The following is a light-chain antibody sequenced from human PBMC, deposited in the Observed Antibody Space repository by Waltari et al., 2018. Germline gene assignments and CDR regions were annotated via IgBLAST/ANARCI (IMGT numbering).Light chain of an antibody. V-gene: IGLV1-44*01. J-gene: IGLJ3*02. Sequence: QSVLTQPPSASGTPGQRVTLSCSGSSSNIGPTTVTWYQLVPGTAPKTVIFANYHRPSGVPDRFSASKSATSASLVISGLQSEDEADYFCATWDDSLSGRVFGGGTKVTVL. CDR1: SSNIGPTT. CDR2: ANY. CDR3: ATWDDSLSGRV.